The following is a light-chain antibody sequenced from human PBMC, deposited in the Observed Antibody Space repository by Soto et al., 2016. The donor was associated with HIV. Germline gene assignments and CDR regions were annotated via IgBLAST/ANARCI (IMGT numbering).Light chain of an antibody. CDR2: RDS. CDR3: YSAADNNLGV. V-gene: IGLV3-27*01. Sequence: SYELTQPSSVSVSPGQTARITCSGDILAKKYGRWFQQKPGQAPILVIYRDSERPSGIPERFSGSSSGTTVTLTISGAQVEDEADYYCYSAADNNLGVFGTGTKVTVL. J-gene: IGLJ1*01. CDR1: ILAKKY.